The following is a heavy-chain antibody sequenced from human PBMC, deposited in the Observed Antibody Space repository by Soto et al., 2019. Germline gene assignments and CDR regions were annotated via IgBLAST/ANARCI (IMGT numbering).Heavy chain of an antibody. V-gene: IGHV1-3*01. J-gene: IGHJ4*02. Sequence: GASVKVSCKASGYTFTSYAMHWVRQAPGQRLEWMGWINAGNGNTKYSQKFQGRVTITRDTSASTAYMELSSLRSEDTAVYYCARGVWGSYRRYGTPLNTPGHWGQGTLVTVSS. CDR1: GYTFTSYA. D-gene: IGHD3-16*02. CDR3: ARGVWGSYRRYGTPLNTPGH. CDR2: INAGNGNT.